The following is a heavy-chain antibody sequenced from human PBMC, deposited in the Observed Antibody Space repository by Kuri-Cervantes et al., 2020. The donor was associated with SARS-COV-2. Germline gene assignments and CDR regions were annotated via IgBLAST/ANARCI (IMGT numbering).Heavy chain of an antibody. Sequence: GGSLRLSCTASGFTFGDYAMSWVRQAPGKGLEWVGFIRSKAYGGTTEYAASVKGRFTIPRDDSKSIAYLQMNSLRAGDTAVYYCARVTTVTEGYWGQGTLVTVSS. V-gene: IGHV3-49*04. CDR2: IRSKAYGGTT. D-gene: IGHD4-11*01. J-gene: IGHJ4*02. CDR1: GFTFGDYA. CDR3: ARVTTVTEGY.